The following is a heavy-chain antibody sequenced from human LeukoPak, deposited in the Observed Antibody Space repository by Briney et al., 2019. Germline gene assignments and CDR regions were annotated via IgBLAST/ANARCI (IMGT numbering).Heavy chain of an antibody. CDR1: GFTFSSYA. V-gene: IGHV3-23*01. CDR2: ISGSGDST. D-gene: IGHD4-23*01. Sequence: GGSLRLSCEASGFTFSSYAMNWVRQAPGKGLEWVSSISGSGDSTYYADSVEGRFTISRDNSKNTLYLQMNSLRAEDTAVYYCAKDMFGGNSAVDCWGQGTLVTVSS. J-gene: IGHJ4*02. CDR3: AKDMFGGNSAVDC.